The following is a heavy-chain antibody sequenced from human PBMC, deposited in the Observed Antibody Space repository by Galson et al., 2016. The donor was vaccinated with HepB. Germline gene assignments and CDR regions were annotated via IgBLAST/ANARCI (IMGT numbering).Heavy chain of an antibody. Sequence: SLRLSCAASGFTFSSFAIHWVRQAPGKGLEWVAVITSDGSNKYYADSVKGRFTISRDNSKNTLYLQMNSLRAEDTAVYYCARANLFEEDSGSYFEDYYYGLDVWGQGTTVTVSS. CDR2: ITSDGSNK. D-gene: IGHD1-26*01. CDR1: GFTFSSFA. J-gene: IGHJ6*02. CDR3: ARANLFEEDSGSYFEDYYYGLDV. V-gene: IGHV3-30-3*01.